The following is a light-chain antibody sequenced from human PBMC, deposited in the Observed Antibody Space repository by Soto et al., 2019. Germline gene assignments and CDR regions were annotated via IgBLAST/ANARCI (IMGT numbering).Light chain of an antibody. CDR3: TSYIYSLPFYV. J-gene: IGLJ1*01. Sequence: QSALTQPASVSGSPGQSIAISCTGVRTDVVDGYDYVSWYQQHPGQAPQLIIYDVSNRPSGVSDRFSGSKSGNTASLTISGLQADDEAKYYSTSYIYSLPFYVFGTGTKVPV. V-gene: IGLV2-14*03. CDR2: DVS. CDR1: RTDVVDGYDY.